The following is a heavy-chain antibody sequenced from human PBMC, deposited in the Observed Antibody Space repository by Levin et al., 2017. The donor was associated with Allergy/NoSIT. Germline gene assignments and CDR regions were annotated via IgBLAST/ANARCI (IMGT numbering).Heavy chain of an antibody. V-gene: IGHV4-34*01. J-gene: IGHJ4*02. Sequence: ASETLSLTCAVYGGSFSGYYWSWIRQPPGKGLEWIGEINHSGSTNYNPSLKSRVTISVDTSKNQFSLKLSSVTAADTAVYYCARAGPSYLGVYFDYWGQGTLVTVSS. CDR2: INHSGST. D-gene: IGHD3-10*01. CDR1: GGSFSGYY. CDR3: ARAGPSYLGVYFDY.